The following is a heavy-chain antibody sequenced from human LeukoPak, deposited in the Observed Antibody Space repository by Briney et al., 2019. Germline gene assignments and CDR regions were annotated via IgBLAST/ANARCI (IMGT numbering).Heavy chain of an antibody. CDR2: IYSGGST. V-gene: IGHV3-53*01. CDR1: GFTVSSNY. D-gene: IGHD2-2*01. CDR3: AIVPAAITYFQH. J-gene: IGHJ1*01. Sequence: GGSLRLSCAASGFTVSSNYMSWVRQAPGKGLEWVSTIYSGGSTYYADSVKGRFTISRDNSKNTLYLQMNSLRAEDTAVYYCAIVPAAITYFQHWGRGTLVTVSS.